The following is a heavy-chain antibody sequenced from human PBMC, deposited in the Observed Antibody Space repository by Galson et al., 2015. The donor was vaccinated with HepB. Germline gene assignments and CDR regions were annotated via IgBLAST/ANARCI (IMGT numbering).Heavy chain of an antibody. CDR3: AKEMGYQLLYYFDY. Sequence: SLRLSCAASGFSISNYAMSWVRQAPAKGLEWVSGISGSGGNTFYADSVRGRFTISRDSSKNTLYLQMNSLRAEDTAVYYCAKEMGYQLLYYFDYWGQGTLVTVSS. CDR2: ISGSGGNT. D-gene: IGHD2-2*02. CDR1: GFSISNYA. J-gene: IGHJ4*02. V-gene: IGHV3-23*01.